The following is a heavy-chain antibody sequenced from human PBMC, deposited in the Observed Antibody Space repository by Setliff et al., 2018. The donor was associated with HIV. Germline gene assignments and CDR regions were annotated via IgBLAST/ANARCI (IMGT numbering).Heavy chain of an antibody. D-gene: IGHD1-26*01. CDR1: GFSFSNYW. Sequence: GSLRLSCAASGFSFSNYWMNWVRQVPGKGLEWVANIKQGGSEKYYVDSVRGRFTISRDNAKNSLYLQMNSLRAEDTAIYYCALLWPFDYWGQGTQVTVSS. CDR3: ALLWPFDY. V-gene: IGHV3-7*03. J-gene: IGHJ4*02. CDR2: IKQGGSEK.